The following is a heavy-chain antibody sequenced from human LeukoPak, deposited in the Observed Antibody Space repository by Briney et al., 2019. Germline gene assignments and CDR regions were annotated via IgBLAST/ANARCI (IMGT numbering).Heavy chain of an antibody. Sequence: ASVKVSCKASGYTFTGYYMHWVRQAPGQGLEWMGWINPNSGGTNYAQKFQGRDTMTRDTSISTAYMELSRLRSDDTAVYYCARDLLEDYYDSSGYSPWGQGTLVTVSS. CDR3: ARDLLEDYYDSSGYSP. V-gene: IGHV1-2*02. CDR1: GYTFTGYY. CDR2: INPNSGGT. D-gene: IGHD3-22*01. J-gene: IGHJ5*02.